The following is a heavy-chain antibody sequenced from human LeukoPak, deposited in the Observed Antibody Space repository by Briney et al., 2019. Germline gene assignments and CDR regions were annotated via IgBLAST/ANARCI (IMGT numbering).Heavy chain of an antibody. D-gene: IGHD6-19*01. CDR3: ATEAGAAPDWYFDV. CDR2: IKNDGRST. CDR1: GFTFSRFW. J-gene: IGHJ2*01. V-gene: IGHV3-74*01. Sequence: GGSLRLSCGASGFTFSRFWMHWVRQAPGKGLEWVSRIKNDGRSTSYADSVKGRFTISRDNAKNTVYLQMNSLRAEDTAVYYCATEAGAAPDWYFDVWGRGTLVTVSS.